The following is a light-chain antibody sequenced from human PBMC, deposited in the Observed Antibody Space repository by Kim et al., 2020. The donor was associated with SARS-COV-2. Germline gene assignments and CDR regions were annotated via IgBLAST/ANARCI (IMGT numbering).Light chain of an antibody. CDR3: NSRDSSGSHLM. CDR2: GEN. Sequence: SSELTQDPAVSVALGKTVRITCQGDSLRNYYASWYQQMPGQAPVLVIYGENKRPSGIPDRFSGSTSRGTASLTITGAQAEDEADYFCNSRDSSGSHLMFGGGTQLTVL. J-gene: IGLJ3*02. V-gene: IGLV3-19*01. CDR1: SLRNYY.